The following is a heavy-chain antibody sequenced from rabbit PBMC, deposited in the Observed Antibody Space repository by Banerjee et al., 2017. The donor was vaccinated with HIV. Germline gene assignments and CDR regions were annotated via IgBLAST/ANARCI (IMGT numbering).Heavy chain of an antibody. V-gene: IGHV1S40*01. CDR1: GFSFSGNYY. D-gene: IGHD6-1*01. J-gene: IGHJ6*01. Sequence: QSLEESGGDLVKPGASLTLTCTASGFSFSGNYYMCWVRQAPGKGLEWIACIYTGSGGATYYASWAKGRFTISKTSSTTVTLQMTSLTAADTATYFCARGGGDAGYDYTTMDLWGPGPSSPT. CDR2: IYTGSGGAT. CDR3: ARGGGDAGYDYTTMDL.